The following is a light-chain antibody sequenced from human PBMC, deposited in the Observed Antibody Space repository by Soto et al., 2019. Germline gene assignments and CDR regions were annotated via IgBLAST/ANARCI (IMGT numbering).Light chain of an antibody. CDR3: QQYNSYWT. CDR2: KAS. CDR1: QSISTW. J-gene: IGKJ1*01. V-gene: IGKV1-5*03. Sequence: DIQMTQSPSTLSASVGDRVTITCRASQSISTWLAWYQQKPGKAPKLLIYKASSLEGGVPSRFSGSGSGTEFTLTISSLQRDDFGTYYCQQYNSYWTFGQGTKVEIK.